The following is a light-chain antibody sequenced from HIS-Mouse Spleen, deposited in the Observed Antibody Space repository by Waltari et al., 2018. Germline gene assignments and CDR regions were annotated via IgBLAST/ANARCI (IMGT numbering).Light chain of an antibody. V-gene: IGLV1-51*01. J-gene: IGLJ3*02. CDR2: DKN. Sequence: QSVLTQPPSVSAAPGQKVTISCSGSSSNIGNNYVSWYQQRPGTAPKLLIYDKNKRPSGIPDRFSGSKSGTSATRGITGLQTGDEADYYCGTWDSSLSAGRVFGGGTKLTVL. CDR1: SSNIGNNY. CDR3: GTWDSSLSAGRV.